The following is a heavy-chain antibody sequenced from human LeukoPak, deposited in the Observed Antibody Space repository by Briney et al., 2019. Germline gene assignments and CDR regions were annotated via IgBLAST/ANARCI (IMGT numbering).Heavy chain of an antibody. CDR1: GYTFTSYD. CDR3: ARISIYDYVWGSYRYLHY. Sequence: ASVKVSCKASGYTFTSYDINWVRQATGRGLEWMGWMNPNSGNTGYAQKFQGRVTMTRNTSISTAYMELSSLRSEDTAVYYCARISIYDYVWGSYRYLHYWGQGTLVTVSS. J-gene: IGHJ4*02. V-gene: IGHV1-8*01. D-gene: IGHD3-16*02. CDR2: MNPNSGNT.